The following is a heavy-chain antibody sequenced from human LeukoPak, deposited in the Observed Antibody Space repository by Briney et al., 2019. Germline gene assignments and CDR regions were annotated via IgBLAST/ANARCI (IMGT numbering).Heavy chain of an antibody. Sequence: SGPTLVNPTHTLTLTCTFSGFSLSTSGMCVSWIRQPPGKALEWLALIDWDDDKYYSTSLKTRLTISKDTSKNQVVLTMTNMDPVDTATYYCARSRKYDILTGAFDYWGQGTLVTVSS. CDR3: ARSRKYDILTGAFDY. D-gene: IGHD3-9*01. CDR2: IDWDDDK. CDR1: GFSLSTSGMC. V-gene: IGHV2-70*01. J-gene: IGHJ4*02.